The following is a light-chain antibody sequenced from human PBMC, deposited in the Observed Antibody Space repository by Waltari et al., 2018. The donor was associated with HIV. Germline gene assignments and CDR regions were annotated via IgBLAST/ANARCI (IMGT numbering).Light chain of an antibody. CDR1: SSDIGNYNL. J-gene: IGLJ2*01. CDR3: CSYGGSSNWL. Sequence: QSALTQPASVSGSPGQSITISCTGTSSDIGNYNLVSWYPQHPGKAPKLIIYEGIKRPSGVSNRISGSKSANTASLTISGLQAEDEADYYFCSYGGSSNWLFGGGTKLTVL. V-gene: IGLV2-23*01. CDR2: EGI.